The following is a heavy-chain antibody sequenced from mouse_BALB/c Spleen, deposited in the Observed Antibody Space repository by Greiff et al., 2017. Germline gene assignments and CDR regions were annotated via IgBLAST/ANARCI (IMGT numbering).Heavy chain of an antibody. V-gene: IGHV2-9*02. CDR1: GFSLTSYG. Sequence: VKLVESGPGLVAPSQSLSITCTVSGFSLTSYGVHWVRQPPGKGLEWLGVIWAGGSTNYNSALMSRLSISKDNSKSQVFLKMNSLQTDDTAMYYCARDRVWTTDAMDYWGQGTSVTVSS. CDR3: ARDRVWTTDAMDY. D-gene: IGHD1-1*01. J-gene: IGHJ4*01. CDR2: IWAGGST.